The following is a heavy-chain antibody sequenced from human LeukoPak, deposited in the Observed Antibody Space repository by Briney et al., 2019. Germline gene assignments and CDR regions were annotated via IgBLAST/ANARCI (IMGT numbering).Heavy chain of an antibody. D-gene: IGHD3-9*01. Sequence: SVKVSCKASGGTFSNYAISWVRQAPGQGLEWMGGIIPIFGTANYAQKFRGRVTITADKSTRTAYMELSSLRSEDTAVYYCARDRLRYFDWSHTRNFDYWGQGTLVTVSS. J-gene: IGHJ4*02. CDR3: ARDRLRYFDWSHTRNFDY. CDR2: IIPIFGTA. CDR1: GGTFSNYA. V-gene: IGHV1-69*06.